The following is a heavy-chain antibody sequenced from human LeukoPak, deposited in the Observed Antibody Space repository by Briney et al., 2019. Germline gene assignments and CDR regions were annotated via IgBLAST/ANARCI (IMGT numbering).Heavy chain of an antibody. Sequence: GGSLRLSCAVSGLTFSSSWMDWVRQAPGKGLEWVASINPDGNKKYSADSVKGRFTISRDNAENSLYLKMNSLRVEDTAFYYCARDLAYSRLDYWGQGMLVTVSS. CDR2: INPDGNKK. V-gene: IGHV3-7*01. CDR3: ARDLAYSRLDY. J-gene: IGHJ4*02. D-gene: IGHD5-18*01. CDR1: GLTFSSSW.